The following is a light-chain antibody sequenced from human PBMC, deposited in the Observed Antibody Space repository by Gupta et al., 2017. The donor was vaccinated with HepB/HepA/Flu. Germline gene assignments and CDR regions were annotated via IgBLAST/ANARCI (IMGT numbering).Light chain of an antibody. CDR3: QSYDSSLSGSV. J-gene: IGLJ2*01. V-gene: IGLV1-40*01. Sequence: QSVLTQPPSVSGAPGQRVTISCTGSSSNIGAGYDVQWYQQRPGTSPKLLIYGNTNRPSGVPDRFSGSKSGTSASLAITGLQAEDEADYYCQSYDSSLSGSVFGGGTQLTVL. CDR2: GNT. CDR1: SSNIGAGYD.